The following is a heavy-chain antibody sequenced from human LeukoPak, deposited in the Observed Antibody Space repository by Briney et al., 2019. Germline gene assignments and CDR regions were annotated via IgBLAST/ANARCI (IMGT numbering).Heavy chain of an antibody. CDR1: GFTFRNYW. CDR3: VRDWDHFDFDS. CDR2: IKGDGTHT. V-gene: IGHV3-74*01. D-gene: IGHD1-26*01. J-gene: IGHJ5*01. Sequence: GGSLRLSCAASGFTFRNYWMHWVRHAPGKGLVWVSRIKGDGTHTIYADSVKGRFSISRDNAKSTLYLQMRSLRADDTAVYYCVRDWDHFDFDSWGQGTLVTVSS.